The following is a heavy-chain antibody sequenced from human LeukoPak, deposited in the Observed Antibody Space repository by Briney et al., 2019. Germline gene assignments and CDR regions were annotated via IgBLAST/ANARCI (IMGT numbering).Heavy chain of an antibody. Sequence: ASVKVSCKASGYTFTSYYMHWVRQAPGQGLEWMGWINPNSGGTNYAQKFQGRVTMTRDTSISTAYMELSRLRSDDTAVYYCAREVVATKGTVDYWGQGTLVTVSS. CDR2: INPNSGGT. D-gene: IGHD5-12*01. CDR1: GYTFTSYY. J-gene: IGHJ4*02. CDR3: AREVVATKGTVDY. V-gene: IGHV1-2*02.